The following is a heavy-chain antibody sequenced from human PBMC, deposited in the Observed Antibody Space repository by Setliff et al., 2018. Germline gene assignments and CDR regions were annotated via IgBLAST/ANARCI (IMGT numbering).Heavy chain of an antibody. CDR2: IDNRGTT. D-gene: IGHD6-13*01. CDR1: GASITTYY. Sequence: SETLSLTCSVSGASITTYYWHWIRQPPGKGLEWIGFIDNRGTTNYNPALKSRVTISTDASRNHFALTLTSMTAADTAVYYCARDPLAASGTTYYGVDVWGQGTTVTV. J-gene: IGHJ6*02. V-gene: IGHV4-59*01. CDR3: ARDPLAASGTTYYGVDV.